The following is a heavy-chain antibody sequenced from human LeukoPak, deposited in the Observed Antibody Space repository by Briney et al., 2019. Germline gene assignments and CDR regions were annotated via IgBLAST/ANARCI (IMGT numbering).Heavy chain of an antibody. D-gene: IGHD6-13*01. CDR2: IYYSGST. J-gene: IGHJ4*02. CDR1: GGSVSSGSYY. Sequence: AETLSLTCTVSGGSVSSGSYYWSWIRQPPGKSLEWIGYIYYSGSTNYNPSLKSRVTISVDTSKNQFSLKLSSVTAADTAVYYCARGSAAGTRRFDYWGQGTLVTVSS. V-gene: IGHV4-61*01. CDR3: ARGSAAGTRRFDY.